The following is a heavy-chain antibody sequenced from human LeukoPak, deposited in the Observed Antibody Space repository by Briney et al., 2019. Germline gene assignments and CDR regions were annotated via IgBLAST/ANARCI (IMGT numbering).Heavy chain of an antibody. CDR2: ISSSYGST. CDR1: GFTFSDYY. CDR3: ARGGGTYGFLFDY. D-gene: IGHD3-10*01. V-gene: IGHV3-11*05. Sequence: GGALRLSCAASGFTFSDYYMSWIRQAQGKGLEWISYISSSYGSTEYADSVKGRFTTSRDNAKSSLYMHLNSLRAEDTAVYYCARGGGTYGFLFDYWGQGTLVTVSS. J-gene: IGHJ4*02.